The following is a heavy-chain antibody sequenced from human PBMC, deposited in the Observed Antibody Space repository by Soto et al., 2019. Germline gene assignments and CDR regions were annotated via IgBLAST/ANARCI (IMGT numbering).Heavy chain of an antibody. D-gene: IGHD1-1*01. Sequence: GFTFSSYAMTWVRQAPGKGLEWVSTISGTGVSTYYADSVKGRFTISRDNSRDTLYLRMNSLRAEDTAVYYCAKGGRPPREPFMDVWGQGTTVTVSS. J-gene: IGHJ6*02. CDR2: ISGTGVST. CDR1: GFTFSSYA. CDR3: AKGGRPPREPFMDV. V-gene: IGHV3-23*01.